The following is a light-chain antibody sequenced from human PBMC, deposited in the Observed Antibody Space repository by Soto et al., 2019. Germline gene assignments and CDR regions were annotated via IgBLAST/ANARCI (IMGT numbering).Light chain of an antibody. J-gene: IGKJ1*01. CDR3: QQHNSYPWT. CDR1: QSIRSW. V-gene: IGKV1-5*03. Sequence: DIQMTQSPSTLSASVGDGVTITCRASQSIRSWLAWYQQKPGKAPKLLIYKASSLESGVPSRFSGSGSGTEFTLTISSLQPDDFATYYCQQHNSYPWTFGQGTKVEIK. CDR2: KAS.